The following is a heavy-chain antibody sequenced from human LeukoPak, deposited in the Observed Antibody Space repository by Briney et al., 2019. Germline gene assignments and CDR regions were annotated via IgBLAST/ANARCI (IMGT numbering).Heavy chain of an antibody. D-gene: IGHD6-19*01. Sequence: SETLSLTCTVSGGSISSSSYYWGWIRQPPGKGLEWIGSIYYSGDTYYNPSLKSRRVTISVDTSKNQFSLRLSPVTPADTAVYYCARHQWHYYYYMCVWGKGSTVTVSS. V-gene: IGHV4-39*01. CDR2: IYYSGDT. CDR3: ARHQWHYYYYMCV. J-gene: IGHJ6*03. CDR1: GGSISSSSYY.